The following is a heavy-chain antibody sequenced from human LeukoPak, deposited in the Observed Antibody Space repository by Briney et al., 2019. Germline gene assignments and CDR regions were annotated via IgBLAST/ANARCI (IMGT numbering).Heavy chain of an antibody. J-gene: IGHJ6*03. D-gene: IGHD4-11*01. CDR1: DDSITIYY. CDR3: ARGRVSSSTWHSTYYYYFYMDV. Sequence: SETLSLTCSVSDDSITIYYWTWIRQPPGKGLEWIGYINHTGTTNYNPSLNSRVTVSRDTSKNHFSLQLSSVTAADTAVYFCARGRVSSSTWHSTYYYYFYMDVWGKGTTVTVSS. CDR2: INHTGTT. V-gene: IGHV4-59*01.